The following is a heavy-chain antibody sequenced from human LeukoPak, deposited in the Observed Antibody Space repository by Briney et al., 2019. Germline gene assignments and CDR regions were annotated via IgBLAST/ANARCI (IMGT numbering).Heavy chain of an antibody. D-gene: IGHD3-10*01. V-gene: IGHV4-30-4*07. CDR3: ARESNYYGSGTGWFDP. Sequence: PLETLSLTCAVSGGSISSGGYSWSWIRQPPGKGLEWIGYIYHSGSTYYNPSLKSRVTISVDTSKNQLSLKLSSVTAADTAVYYCARESNYYGSGTGWFDPWGQGTLVTVSS. CDR1: GGSISSGGYS. CDR2: IYHSGST. J-gene: IGHJ5*02.